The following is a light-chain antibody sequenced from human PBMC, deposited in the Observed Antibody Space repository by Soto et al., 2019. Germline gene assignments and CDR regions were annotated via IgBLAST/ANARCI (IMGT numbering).Light chain of an antibody. CDR1: QSVITQ. CDR2: DAS. V-gene: IGKV3-11*01. Sequence: EVVLTQSPATISLSTGERATLSCGASQSVITQLAWYQQKPGQAPRLLISDASNRATGIPARFSGRGSGTDFTLTINSLEPEDFAVYYCQQYNNWPLSFGGGTIVEVK. J-gene: IGKJ4*01. CDR3: QQYNNWPLS.